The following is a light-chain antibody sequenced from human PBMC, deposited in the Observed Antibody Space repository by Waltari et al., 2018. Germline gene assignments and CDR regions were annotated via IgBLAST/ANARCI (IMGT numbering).Light chain of an antibody. CDR3: HQYTTWPLT. V-gene: IGKV3-15*01. J-gene: IGKJ4*01. CDR2: GAS. CDR1: QSVSSS. Sequence: ELVLTQSPATLSLSPGERATLSCRASQSVSSSLAWYHQKPGQAPSLLIYGASSRATGIPDRFSGSGSGTDFTLTISSLEPEDFAVYYCHQYTTWPLTFGGGTKVEIK.